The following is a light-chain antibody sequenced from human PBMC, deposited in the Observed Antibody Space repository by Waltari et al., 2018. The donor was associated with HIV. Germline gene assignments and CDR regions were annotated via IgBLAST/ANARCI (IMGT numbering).Light chain of an antibody. Sequence: QSALTQPASVSGSPGQSITISCPGTSSAVGSYNLVSWYQQHPGKAPKLMIYEVTKRPSGVSNRFSGSKSGNTASLTISGLQAEDEADYYCCSYATTSTWVFGGGTKLTVL. CDR2: EVT. CDR3: CSYATTSTWV. V-gene: IGLV2-23*02. J-gene: IGLJ2*01. CDR1: SSAVGSYNL.